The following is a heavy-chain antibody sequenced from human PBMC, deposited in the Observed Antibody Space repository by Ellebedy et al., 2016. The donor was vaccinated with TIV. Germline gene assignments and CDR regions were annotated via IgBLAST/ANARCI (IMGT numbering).Heavy chain of an antibody. J-gene: IGHJ3*01. D-gene: IGHD4-23*01. V-gene: IGHV3-23*01. Sequence: GESLMISCAASGLTFSSHAMSWVRQAPGKGLEWVSSITESGGNTYYADSVKGRFTISRDNSKDTLFLQMNSLRAEDTAIYFCARDPVGVGPAFDVWGQGTMVPVSS. CDR3: ARDPVGVGPAFDV. CDR2: ITESGGNT. CDR1: GLTFSSHA.